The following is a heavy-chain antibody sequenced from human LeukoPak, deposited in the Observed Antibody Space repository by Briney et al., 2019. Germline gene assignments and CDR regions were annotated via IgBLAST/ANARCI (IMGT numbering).Heavy chain of an antibody. D-gene: IGHD3-22*01. J-gene: IGHJ4*02. CDR2: INPSGGST. CDR3: ARKVYASNDYYYEYYLDY. Sequence: GASVKVSCKASGYTFTSYYMHWVRQAPGQGLEWMGIINPSGGSTSYAQKFQGRVTMTRDTSTSTVYMELSSLRSEDTAVYYCARKVYASNDYYYEYYLDYWGQGTLVTVSS. V-gene: IGHV1-46*01. CDR1: GYTFTSYY.